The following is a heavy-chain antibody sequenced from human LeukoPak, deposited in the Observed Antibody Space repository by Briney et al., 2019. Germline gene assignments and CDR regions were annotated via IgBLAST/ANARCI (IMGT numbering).Heavy chain of an antibody. D-gene: IGHD1-26*01. CDR3: ARGRLATLSELPGPIDY. Sequence: PGGSLRLSCAASGFTFSSYAMHWVRQAPGKGLEWVAVISYDGSNKYYADSVKGRFTISRDNSKNTLYLQMNSLRAEDTAVYYCARGRLATLSELPGPIDYWGQGTLVTVSS. CDR2: ISYDGSNK. CDR1: GFTFSSYA. J-gene: IGHJ4*02. V-gene: IGHV3-30-3*01.